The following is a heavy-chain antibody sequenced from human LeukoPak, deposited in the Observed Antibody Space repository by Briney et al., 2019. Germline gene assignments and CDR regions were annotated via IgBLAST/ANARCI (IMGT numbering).Heavy chain of an antibody. CDR2: ISYGGNNK. J-gene: IGHJ3*02. V-gene: IGHV3-30*04. Sequence: GGSLRLSCAASGFTFSSYAMHWVRQAPGRGLEWVAVISYGGNNKYYADSVRGRFTISRDNSKNTLYLQMNSLRAEDTAVYYCARGQHRVDYSNDGFDIWGQGTMVTVSS. CDR3: ARGQHRVDYSNDGFDI. D-gene: IGHD2-2*01. CDR1: GFTFSSYA.